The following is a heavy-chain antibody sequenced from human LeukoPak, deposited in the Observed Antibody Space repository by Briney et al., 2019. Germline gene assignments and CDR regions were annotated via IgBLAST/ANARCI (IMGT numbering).Heavy chain of an antibody. V-gene: IGHV1-3*01. J-gene: IGHJ4*02. Sequence: VASVKVSCKASGYTFTRYAIHWVRQAPGQRLEWMGWISAGNGYTEYLQKFQGRVTITSDTSASTAYMELNSLRSEDTAVYYRARDGSSWSLDYWGQGTLVTVSS. D-gene: IGHD3-3*01. CDR2: ISAGNGYT. CDR1: GYTFTRYA. CDR3: ARDGSSWSLDY.